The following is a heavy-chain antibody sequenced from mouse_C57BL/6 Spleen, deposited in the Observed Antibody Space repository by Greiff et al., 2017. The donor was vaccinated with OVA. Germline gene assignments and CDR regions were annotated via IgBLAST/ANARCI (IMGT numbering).Heavy chain of an antibody. V-gene: IGHV1-69*01. CDR3: ARSRGSFDY. CDR2: IDPSDSYT. Sequence: QVQLQQPGAELVMPGASVKLSCKASGYTLTSYWMHWVKQRPGQGLEWIGEIDPSDSYTNYNQKFKGKSTLTVDKSSITAYMQLSSLTSEDSAVYYCARSRGSFDYWGQGTTLTVSS. D-gene: IGHD3-2*02. J-gene: IGHJ2*01. CDR1: GYTLTSYW.